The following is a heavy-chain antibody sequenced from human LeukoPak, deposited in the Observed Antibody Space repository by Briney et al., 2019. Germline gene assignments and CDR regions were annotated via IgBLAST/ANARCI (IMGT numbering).Heavy chain of an antibody. CDR2: ISSSSSTI. V-gene: IGHV3-48*02. CDR1: GFTFSSYS. CDR3: ARDGMVRGVIIWDAFDI. Sequence: GESLKISCAASGFTFSSYSMNWVRQAPGKGLEWVSYISSSSSTIYYADSVKGRFTISRDNAKNSLYLQMNSLRDEDTAVYYCARDGMVRGVIIWDAFDIWSQGTMVTVSS. D-gene: IGHD3-10*01. J-gene: IGHJ3*02.